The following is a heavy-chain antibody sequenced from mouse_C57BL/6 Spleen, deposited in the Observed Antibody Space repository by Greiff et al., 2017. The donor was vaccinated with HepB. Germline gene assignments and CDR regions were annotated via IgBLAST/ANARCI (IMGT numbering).Heavy chain of an antibody. J-gene: IGHJ1*03. CDR1: GFTFNTYA. CDR3: VREGVYYYGSSPYWYFDV. D-gene: IGHD1-1*01. V-gene: IGHV10-3*01. CDR2: IRSKSSNYAT. Sequence: EVQLQESGGGLVQPKGSLKLSCAASGFTFNTYAMHWVRQAPGKGLEWVARIRSKSSNYATYYADSVKDRFTISRDDSQSMLYLQMNNLKTEDTAMYYCVREGVYYYGSSPYWYFDVWGTGTTVTVSS.